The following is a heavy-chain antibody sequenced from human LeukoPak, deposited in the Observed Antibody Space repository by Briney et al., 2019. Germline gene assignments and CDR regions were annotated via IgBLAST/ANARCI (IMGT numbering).Heavy chain of an antibody. V-gene: IGHV1-2*02. CDR1: GYTFTGYY. D-gene: IGHD5-24*01. CDR3: ARRVNGDGYNFDY. J-gene: IGHJ4*02. Sequence: ASVKVSCKASGYTFTGYYMHWVRQAPGQGLEWMGWINPNSGGTNYAQKFQGRVTMTRDTSISTTYMELSRLRSDDTAVYYCARRVNGDGYNFDYWGQGTLVTVSS. CDR2: INPNSGGT.